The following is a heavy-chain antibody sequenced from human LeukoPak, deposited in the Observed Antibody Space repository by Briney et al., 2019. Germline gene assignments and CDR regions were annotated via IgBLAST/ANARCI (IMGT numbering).Heavy chain of an antibody. J-gene: IGHJ3*02. CDR2: IKSKTDGGTT. CDR1: GFTFSNVW. D-gene: IGHD3-10*01. V-gene: IGHV3-15*01. Sequence: NPGGSLRLSCAASGFTFSNVWMNWVRQAPGKGLEWVGRIKSKTDGGTTNYAAAVKGRFTISRDDSKNTISLQMNSLKTEDTAVDYCTTAGVRGLNAFDIWGRGTMVTVSS. CDR3: TTAGVRGLNAFDI.